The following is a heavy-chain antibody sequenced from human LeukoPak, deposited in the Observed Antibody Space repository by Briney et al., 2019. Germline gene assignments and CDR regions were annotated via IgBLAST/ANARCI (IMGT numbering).Heavy chain of an antibody. CDR1: AFTISNSG. CDR2: LTNDAINK. CDR3: ASTNLNHDLVSGYFEY. D-gene: IGHD3-3*01. J-gene: IGHJ4*02. V-gene: IGHV3-30*03. Sequence: PGGTLGLSCTASAFTISNSGMHWVRQTPGNWVEWVSFLTNDAINKYYADSVKGRFTISRDNSKNTLYPQMNSLRAEDTAVYYCASTNLNHDLVSGYFEYGGLGTLVTVSS.